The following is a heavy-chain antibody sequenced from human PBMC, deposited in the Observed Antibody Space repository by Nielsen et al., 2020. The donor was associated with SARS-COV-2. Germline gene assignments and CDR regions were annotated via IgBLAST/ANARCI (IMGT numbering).Heavy chain of an antibody. V-gene: IGHV3-23*01. CDR3: AKDQTAAIDFWFDP. CDR2: ISGSGGTT. D-gene: IGHD6-13*01. J-gene: IGHJ5*02. Sequence: GGSLRLSCAASGFTFSSYAMSWVRQAPGKGLEWVSSISGSGGTTYYADSVKGRFTISRDNSKNTLYLEMNSLRDEDTAVYYCAKDQTAAIDFWFDPWGQGTLVTVSS. CDR1: GFTFSSYA.